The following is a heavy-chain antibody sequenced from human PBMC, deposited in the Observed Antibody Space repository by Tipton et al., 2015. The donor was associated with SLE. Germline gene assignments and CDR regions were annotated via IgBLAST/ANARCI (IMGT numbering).Heavy chain of an antibody. CDR3: ARHRLAGLLKVWFDP. V-gene: IGHV4-31*03. D-gene: IGHD2-21*01. J-gene: IGHJ5*02. CDR1: GDSINSGGYY. Sequence: TLSLTCTVSGDSINSGGYYWSWIRQYPGQGLEWIGYINNRGYTYYKPSLKSRAIISVDTSKNQFSLKLSSVTAADTAVYYCARHRLAGLLKVWFDPWGQGTLVTVSS. CDR2: INNRGYT.